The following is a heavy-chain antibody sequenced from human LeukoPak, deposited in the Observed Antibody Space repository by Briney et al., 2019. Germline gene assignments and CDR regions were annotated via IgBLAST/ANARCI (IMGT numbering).Heavy chain of an antibody. CDR2: INPNSGGT. D-gene: IGHD3-3*02. CDR1: GYTFTGYY. V-gene: IGHV1-2*02. Sequence: ASVKVSCKASGYTFTGYYMHWVRQAPGRGLEWMGWINPNSGGTNYAQKFQGRVTMTRDTSISTAYMELSRLRSDDTAVYYCARESIYRTHYYYYGMDVWGQGTTATVSS. CDR3: ARESIYRTHYYYYGMDV. J-gene: IGHJ6*02.